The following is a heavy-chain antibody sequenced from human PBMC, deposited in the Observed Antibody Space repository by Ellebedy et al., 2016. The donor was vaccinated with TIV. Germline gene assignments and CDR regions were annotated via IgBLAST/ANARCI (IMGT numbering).Heavy chain of an antibody. J-gene: IGHJ5*02. CDR2: VNPDGTET. D-gene: IGHD5/OR15-5a*01. V-gene: IGHV3-7*03. CDR1: GFTFTASW. CDR3: AKDGSGYRVS. Sequence: PGGSLRLSCEASGFTFTASWMSWLRQAPGRGLEWVINVNPDGTETHSVDSVKGRFTISRDNAKNSLFLQMSSLRVDDTAVYFCAKDGSGYRVSWGQGTLVTVSS.